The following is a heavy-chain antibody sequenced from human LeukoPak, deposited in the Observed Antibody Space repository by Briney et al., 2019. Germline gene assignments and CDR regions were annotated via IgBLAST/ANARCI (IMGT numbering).Heavy chain of an antibody. J-gene: IGHJ5*02. Sequence: SETLSLTCAVYGGSFSGYYWSWIRQPPGKGLEWIGEINHSGSTNYNPSLKSRVTISVDTSKNQFSLKLSSVTAADTAVYYCARGRIAVAGQAAGGWFDPWGQGTLVTVSS. CDR3: ARGRIAVAGQAAGGWFDP. D-gene: IGHD6-19*01. V-gene: IGHV4-34*01. CDR2: INHSGST. CDR1: GGSFSGYY.